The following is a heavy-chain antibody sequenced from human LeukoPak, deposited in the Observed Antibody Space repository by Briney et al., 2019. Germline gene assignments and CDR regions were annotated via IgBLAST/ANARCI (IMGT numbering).Heavy chain of an antibody. CDR1: GFTFRRFW. V-gene: IGHV3-7*01. J-gene: IGHJ3*01. D-gene: IGHD3-22*01. CDR2: IKQDGSEQ. CDR3: ARDTEMLYYDANGYHA. Sequence: GGSLRLSCAASGFTFRRFWMSWVGQAPGKGLEWVANIKQDGSEQYYVDSVKGRFTISRDNANNSLYLQMNSLRAEDTAVYYCARDTEMLYYDANGYHAWGQGTMVTVSS.